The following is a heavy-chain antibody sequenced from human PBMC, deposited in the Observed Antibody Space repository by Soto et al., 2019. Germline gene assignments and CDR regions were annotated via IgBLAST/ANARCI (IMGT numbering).Heavy chain of an antibody. D-gene: IGHD2-2*02. J-gene: IGHJ3*02. V-gene: IGHV3-74*01. CDR1: GFTFSSYW. CDR3: ARGHCSSTSCYTDAFDI. Sequence: PXGSLRLSCAASGFTFSSYWMHWVRQAPGKGLVWVSRINSDGSSTSYADSVKGRFTISRDNAKNTLYLQMNSLRAEDTAVYYCARGHCSSTSCYTDAFDIWGQGTMVT. CDR2: INSDGSST.